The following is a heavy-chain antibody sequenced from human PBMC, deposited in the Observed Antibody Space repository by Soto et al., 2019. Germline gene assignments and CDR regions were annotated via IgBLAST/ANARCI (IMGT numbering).Heavy chain of an antibody. D-gene: IGHD2-15*01. CDR2: MNPNSGNT. CDR1: GYTFTSYD. Sequence: GASVKVSCKASGYTFTSYDINWVRQATGQGLEWMGWMNPNSGNTGYAQKFQGRVTMTRNTSISTAYMELSSLRSEDTAVYYCTRESVDFSGGSCYSPGYYYYGMDVWGQGTTVTVSS. J-gene: IGHJ6*02. V-gene: IGHV1-8*01. CDR3: TRESVDFSGGSCYSPGYYYYGMDV.